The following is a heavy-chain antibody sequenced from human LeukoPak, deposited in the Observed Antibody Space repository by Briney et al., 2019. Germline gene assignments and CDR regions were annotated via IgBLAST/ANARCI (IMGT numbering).Heavy chain of an antibody. CDR3: ATLASGYSSPFDY. CDR2: IRSDGGST. Sequence: GGSLRLSCAASGFTSSSYDMSWVRQAPGKGLEWVSFIRSDGGSTLYANSVKGRFTISRDNSKNTLYAEMTSLRAEDTAVYYCATLASGYSSPFDYWGQGTLVTVSS. D-gene: IGHD6-13*01. V-gene: IGHV3-23*01. CDR1: GFTSSSYD. J-gene: IGHJ4*02.